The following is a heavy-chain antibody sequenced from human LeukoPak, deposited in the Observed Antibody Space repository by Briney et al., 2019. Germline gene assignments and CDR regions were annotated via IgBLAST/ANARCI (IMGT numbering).Heavy chain of an antibody. D-gene: IGHD3-9*01. CDR1: GFTFSDSY. J-gene: IGHJ4*02. Sequence: GGSLRLSCTASGFTFSDSYMTWIRQAPGKGLEWISFISSSGSTEYYADSVKGRFTVSRDSAKNTLFLQMNSLRAEDTAVYYCASPILPRNYWGQGTLVTVSS. V-gene: IGHV3-11*01. CDR2: ISSSGSTE. CDR3: ASPILPRNY.